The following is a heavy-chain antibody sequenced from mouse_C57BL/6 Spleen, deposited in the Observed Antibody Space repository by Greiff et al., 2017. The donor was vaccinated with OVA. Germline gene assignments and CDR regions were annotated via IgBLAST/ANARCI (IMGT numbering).Heavy chain of an antibody. CDR2: FHPYNDDT. CDR1: GYTFTTYP. J-gene: IGHJ2*01. CDR3: ARRENYGNYEYFDY. V-gene: IGHV1-47*01. D-gene: IGHD2-1*01. Sequence: VQRVESGAELVKPGASVKMSCKASGYTFTTYPIEWMKQNHGKSLEWIGNFHPYNDDTKYNEKFKGKATLTVEKSSSTVYLELSRLTSDDSAVYYCARRENYGNYEYFDYWGQGTTLTVSS.